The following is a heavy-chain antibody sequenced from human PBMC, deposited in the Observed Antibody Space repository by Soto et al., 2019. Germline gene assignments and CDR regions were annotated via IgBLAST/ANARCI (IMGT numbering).Heavy chain of an antibody. CDR1: GYTFTSYA. D-gene: IGHD2-15*01. Sequence: ASVKVSCKASGYTFTSYAMHWVRQAPGQRLEWMGWINAGNGNTKYSQKFQGRVTITRDTSASTAYMELSSLRSEDTAVYYCARVYCSGGSCYWGFDYWGQGTLVTVSS. J-gene: IGHJ4*02. V-gene: IGHV1-3*01. CDR2: INAGNGNT. CDR3: ARVYCSGGSCYWGFDY.